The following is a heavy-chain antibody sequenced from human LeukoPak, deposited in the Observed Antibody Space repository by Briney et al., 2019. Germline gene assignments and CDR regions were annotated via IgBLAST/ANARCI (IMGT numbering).Heavy chain of an antibody. CDR3: ALLGYCSGGSCDSGMDV. Sequence: SETLSLTCAVCGGSFSGYYWSWIRQPPGKGLEWIGEINHSGSTNYNPSLKSRVTISVDTSKNQFSLKLSSVTAADTAVYYCALLGYCSGGSCDSGMDVWGQGTTVTVSS. V-gene: IGHV4-34*01. D-gene: IGHD2-15*01. J-gene: IGHJ6*02. CDR2: INHSGST. CDR1: GGSFSGYY.